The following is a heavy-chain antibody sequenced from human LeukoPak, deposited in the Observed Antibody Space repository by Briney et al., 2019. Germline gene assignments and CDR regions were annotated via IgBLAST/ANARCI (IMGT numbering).Heavy chain of an antibody. CDR1: GGSFSGYY. CDR3: ARGNNDYGDYEAHYFDY. D-gene: IGHD4-17*01. V-gene: IGHV4-34*01. CDR2: INHSGST. Sequence: SETLSLTCAVYGGSFSGYYWSWIRQPPGKGLEWIGEINHSGSTNYNPSLKSRVTISVDTSKNQFSLKLSSVTAADTAVYYCARGNNDYGDYEAHYFDYWGQGTLVTVSS. J-gene: IGHJ4*02.